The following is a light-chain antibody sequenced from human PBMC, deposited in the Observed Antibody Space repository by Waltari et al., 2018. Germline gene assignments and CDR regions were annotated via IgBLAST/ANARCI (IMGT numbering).Light chain of an antibody. CDR2: WAS. Sequence: DIVMTPSPDSLAVSLGERATINCKSSQSVLYSSNNENYLAWYQQKPGHPPKLLIYWASARTSGVPDRFSGSGSGTDFTLTISSLQAEDVAVYYCQQYYSIPPAFGQGTKLEIQ. CDR1: QSVLYSSNNENY. J-gene: IGKJ2*01. V-gene: IGKV4-1*01. CDR3: QQYYSIPPA.